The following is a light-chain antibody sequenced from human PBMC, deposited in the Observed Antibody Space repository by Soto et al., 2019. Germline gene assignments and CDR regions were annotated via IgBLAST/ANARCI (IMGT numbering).Light chain of an antibody. Sequence: DIPMTQSPSTLSASVGDRVTITCRASQSISSWLAWYQQKPGKAPKLLTYKASSLESGVPSRFSGSGSGTEFTLTISSLQPDDFATYYCQQYNNYPWTFGQGTKVEIK. CDR1: QSISSW. CDR3: QQYNNYPWT. V-gene: IGKV1-5*03. J-gene: IGKJ1*01. CDR2: KAS.